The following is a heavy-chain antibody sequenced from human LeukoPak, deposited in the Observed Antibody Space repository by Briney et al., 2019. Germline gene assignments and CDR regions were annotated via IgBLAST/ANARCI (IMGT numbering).Heavy chain of an antibody. CDR2: IYYSGST. Sequence: SETLSLTCPVSGGSISSSSYYWGWIRQPPGKGLEWIGSIYYSGSTYYNPSLKSRVTISVDTSKNQFSLKLSSVTAADTAVYYCARGGAAGYFFDYWGQGTLVTVSS. CDR3: ARGGAAGYFFDY. D-gene: IGHD6-13*01. V-gene: IGHV4-39*07. J-gene: IGHJ4*02. CDR1: GGSISSSSYY.